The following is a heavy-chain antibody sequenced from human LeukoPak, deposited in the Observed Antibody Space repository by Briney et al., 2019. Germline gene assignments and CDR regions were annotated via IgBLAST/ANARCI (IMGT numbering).Heavy chain of an antibody. J-gene: IGHJ3*02. CDR2: IKQDGSEK. CDR1: GFTFSSYW. V-gene: IGHV3-7*03. CDR3: ARGGYCSGGSCYWGLSDYGGNGGAFDI. D-gene: IGHD2-15*01. Sequence: AGGSLRLSCAASGFTFSSYWMSWVRQAPGKGLEWVANIKQDGSEKYYVDSVKGRFTISRDNAKNSLYLQMNSLRAEDTAVYYCARGGYCSGGSCYWGLSDYGGNGGAFDIWGQGTMVTVSS.